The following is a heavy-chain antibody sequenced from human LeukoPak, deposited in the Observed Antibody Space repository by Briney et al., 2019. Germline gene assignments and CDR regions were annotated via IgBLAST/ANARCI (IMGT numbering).Heavy chain of an antibody. CDR1: GFTFSSYS. J-gene: IGHJ4*02. Sequence: GGSLRLSCAASGFTFSSYSMMWVRQAPGKGLEWVSYISSSSTTIHYADSVKGRFTISRDNAKNSVYLQMNSLRAEDTAVYYCAKDSLGVGIPTVIGTFDYWGQGTLVTVSS. CDR3: AKDSLGVGIPTVIGTFDY. D-gene: IGHD2-2*02. V-gene: IGHV3-48*01. CDR2: ISSSSTTI.